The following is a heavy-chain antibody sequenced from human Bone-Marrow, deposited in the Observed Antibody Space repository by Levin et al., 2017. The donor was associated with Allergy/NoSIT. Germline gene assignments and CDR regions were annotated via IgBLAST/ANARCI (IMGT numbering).Heavy chain of an antibody. CDR3: AREDNWNYDY. CDR1: GFTFSRYA. V-gene: IGHV3-23*01. D-gene: IGHD1-7*01. CDR2: MSGSGGGT. Sequence: GESLKISCAASGFTFSRYAMAWVRQAPGQGLEWVSGMSGSGGGTVYADSVKGRFTISRDNSKNIMYLQMNSLRVEDTALYYCAREDNWNYDYWGQGTLVTVSS. J-gene: IGHJ4*02.